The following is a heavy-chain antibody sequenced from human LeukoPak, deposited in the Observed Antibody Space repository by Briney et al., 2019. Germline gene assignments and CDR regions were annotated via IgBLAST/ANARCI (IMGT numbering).Heavy chain of an antibody. CDR3: AKLIGAGYLDWFLGSNWFDP. Sequence: YPGGSLRLSCAASGFTFSSYAMSWVRQAPGKGLEWVSAISGSGGSTYYADSVKGRFTISRDNSKNTLYLQMNSLRAEDTAVYYCAKLIGAGYLDWFLGSNWFDPWGQGTLVTVSS. V-gene: IGHV3-23*01. CDR2: ISGSGGST. CDR1: GFTFSSYA. J-gene: IGHJ5*02. D-gene: IGHD3-9*01.